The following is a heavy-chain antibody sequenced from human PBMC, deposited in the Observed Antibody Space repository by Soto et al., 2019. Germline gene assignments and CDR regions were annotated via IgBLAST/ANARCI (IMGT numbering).Heavy chain of an antibody. CDR2: IYPGDSDT. J-gene: IGHJ5*02. CDR1: GYSFTSYW. CDR3: ARMYYYDSSGYHGWFDP. Sequence: GESLKISCKGSGYSFTSYWIGWVRQMPGKGLEWMGIIYPGDSDTRYSPSFQGQVTISADKSISTAYLQWSSLKASDTAMYYCARMYYYDSSGYHGWFDPWGQGTLVTVSS. V-gene: IGHV5-51*01. D-gene: IGHD3-22*01.